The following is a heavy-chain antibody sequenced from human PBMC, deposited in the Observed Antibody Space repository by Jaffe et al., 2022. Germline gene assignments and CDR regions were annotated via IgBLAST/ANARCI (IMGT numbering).Heavy chain of an antibody. D-gene: IGHD2-2*01. V-gene: IGHV4-39*01. CDR3: ARHEIGYCSSTSCYARARIYYFDY. CDR2: IYYSGST. J-gene: IGHJ4*02. Sequence: QLQLQESGPGLVKPSETLSLTCTVSGGSISSSSYYWGWIRQPPGKGLEWIGSIYYSGSTYYNPSLKSRVTISVDTSKNQFSLKLSSVTAADTAVYYCARHEIGYCSSTSCYARARIYYFDYWGQGTLVTVSS. CDR1: GGSISSSSYY.